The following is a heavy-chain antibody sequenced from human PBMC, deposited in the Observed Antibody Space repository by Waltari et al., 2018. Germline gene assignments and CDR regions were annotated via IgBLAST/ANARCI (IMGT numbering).Heavy chain of an antibody. V-gene: IGHV1-69*05. CDR1: GGTFSSYA. CDR2: IIPIFGTA. J-gene: IGHJ6*02. Sequence: QVQLVQSGAEVKKPGSSVKVSCKASGGTFSSYAISWVRQAPGQGLEWMGGIIPIFGTANYAQKFQGRVTITTDESTSTAYMELSSLRSEDTAVYYCARDHSGWSGPRSYYYGMDVWGQGTTVTVSS. CDR3: ARDHSGWSGPRSYYYGMDV. D-gene: IGHD6-19*01.